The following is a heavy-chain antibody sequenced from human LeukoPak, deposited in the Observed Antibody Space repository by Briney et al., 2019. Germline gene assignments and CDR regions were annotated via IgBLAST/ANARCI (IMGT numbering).Heavy chain of an antibody. D-gene: IGHD3-9*01. Sequence: ASVKVSCKASGYTFTSYYMHWVRQAPGKGLEWMGGFDPEDGETIYAQKFQGRVTMTEDTSTDTAYMELSSLRSEDTAVYYCATDSVLRYFDWLDYWGQGTLVTVSS. CDR2: FDPEDGET. CDR3: ATDSVLRYFDWLDY. CDR1: GYTFTSYY. V-gene: IGHV1-24*01. J-gene: IGHJ4*02.